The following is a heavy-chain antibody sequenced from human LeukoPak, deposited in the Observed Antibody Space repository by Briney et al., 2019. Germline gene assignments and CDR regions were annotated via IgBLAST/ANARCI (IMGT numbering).Heavy chain of an antibody. V-gene: IGHV3-30*04. CDR2: MSFDVNNK. Sequence: PGRSLRLSCATSGFTFSSYAFHWVRQAPGKGPEWVATMSFDVNNKYYADSVRGRFTISRDNSKNTLYLQMNSLRAEDTAVYYCAREDSVGADYWGQGTLVTVSS. CDR3: AREDSVGADY. J-gene: IGHJ4*02. CDR1: GFTFSSYA. D-gene: IGHD1-26*01.